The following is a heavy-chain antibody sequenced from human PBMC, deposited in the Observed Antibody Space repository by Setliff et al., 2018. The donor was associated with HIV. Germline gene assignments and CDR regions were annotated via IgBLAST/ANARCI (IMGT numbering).Heavy chain of an antibody. CDR1: GYTFSSYG. D-gene: IGHD5-18*01. J-gene: IGHJ4*02. CDR3: ARTLPQYTNLFDY. Sequence: ASVKVSCKASGYTFSSYGISWVRQAPGQGLEWVGWISAYNGNTNYAQKFQGRVTMTRDTSISTAYMELSRLRSDDTAVYYCARTLPQYTNLFDYWGQGTLVTVSS. V-gene: IGHV1-18*01. CDR2: ISAYNGNT.